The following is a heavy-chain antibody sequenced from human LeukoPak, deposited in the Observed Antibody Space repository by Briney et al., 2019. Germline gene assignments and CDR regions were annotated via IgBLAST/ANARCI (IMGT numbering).Heavy chain of an antibody. V-gene: IGHV5-51*01. CDR3: ARHHNSSAYYYVGDAFDI. Sequence: HGESLKISCKASGYNFTIYWIGWVRQMPGKGLEWMGIIYPGDSEIRYNPSFQGQVTISADKSITTAYLRWTSLKAADTAMYYCARHHNSSAYYYVGDAFDIWGQGTMVTVSS. J-gene: IGHJ3*02. D-gene: IGHD3-22*01. CDR2: IYPGDSEI. CDR1: GYNFTIYW.